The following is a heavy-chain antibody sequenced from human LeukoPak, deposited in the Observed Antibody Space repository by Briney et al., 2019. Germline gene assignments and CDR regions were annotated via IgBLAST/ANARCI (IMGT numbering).Heavy chain of an antibody. Sequence: ASVKVSCKASGYTFTGYYMHWVRQAPGQGLEWMGWINPNSGGTNYAQKFQGRVTMTRDTSISTAYMELSRLRSDDTAVYYCARGVSSWPYYYYYMDVWGKGTTVTVSS. CDR3: ARGVSSWPYYYYYMDV. V-gene: IGHV1-2*02. D-gene: IGHD6-13*01. CDR2: INPNSGGT. J-gene: IGHJ6*03. CDR1: GYTFTGYY.